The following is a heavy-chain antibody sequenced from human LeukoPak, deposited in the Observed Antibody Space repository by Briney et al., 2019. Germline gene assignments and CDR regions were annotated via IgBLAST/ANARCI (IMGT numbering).Heavy chain of an antibody. CDR3: ATLLYSSGRYLWDDAFDI. CDR1: GGSFSGYY. D-gene: IGHD6-19*01. V-gene: IGHV4-34*01. CDR2: INHSGST. Sequence: SETLSLTCAVYGGSFSGYYWSWIRQPPGKGLEWIGEINHSGSTNYNPFLKSRVTISVDKSKNQFSLKLSSVTAADTAVYYCATLLYSSGRYLWDDAFDIWGQGTMVTVSS. J-gene: IGHJ3*02.